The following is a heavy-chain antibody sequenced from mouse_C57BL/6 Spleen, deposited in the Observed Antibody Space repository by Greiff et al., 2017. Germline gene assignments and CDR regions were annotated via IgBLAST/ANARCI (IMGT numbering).Heavy chain of an antibody. D-gene: IGHD2-4*01. V-gene: IGHV5-17*01. Sequence: EVQLVESGGGLVKPGGSLKLSCAASGFTFSDYGMHWVRQAPEKGLEWVAYISSGSSTIYYADTVQGRFTISRDNAKNTLFLQMTSLRSEDTAMYYCARPYDYYFDYWGQGTTLTVSS. CDR2: ISSGSSTI. J-gene: IGHJ2*01. CDR3: ARPYDYYFDY. CDR1: GFTFSDYG.